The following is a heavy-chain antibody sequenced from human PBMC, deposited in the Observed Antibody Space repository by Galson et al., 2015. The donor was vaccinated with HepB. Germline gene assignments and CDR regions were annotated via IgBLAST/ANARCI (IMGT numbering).Heavy chain of an antibody. J-gene: IGHJ6*02. Sequence: QSGAEVKKPGESLKISCKGSGYTFTNYWIGWVRQVPGKGLEWVAVIYPGDYATRYGPSFQGQVTISADRSISTAYLQWTSLKASDTAMYYCTRLRGIIDRSYYDGMDVWGHRTTVTV. CDR2: IYPGDYAT. D-gene: IGHD2/OR15-2a*01. V-gene: IGHV5-51*03. CDR3: TRLRGIIDRSYYDGMDV. CDR1: GYTFTNYW.